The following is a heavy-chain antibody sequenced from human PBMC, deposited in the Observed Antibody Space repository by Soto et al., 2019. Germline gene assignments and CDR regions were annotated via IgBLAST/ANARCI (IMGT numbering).Heavy chain of an antibody. V-gene: IGHV4-30-2*01. CDR2: IYLDGTT. D-gene: IGHD3-3*01. CDR3: ARGPDRSRHYEGFDD. CDR1: SGSISSYTPS. J-gene: IGHJ5*02. Sequence: QLQLQESGPGLVKPSQTLSLTCGVSSGSISSYTPSWNWIRQPPGQSLEWIEHIYLDGTTNYSPSLKSHVTITIDRWNNKSSLKLISVPAADTAVFYCARGPDRSRHYEGFDDWGQGTLVTVSS.